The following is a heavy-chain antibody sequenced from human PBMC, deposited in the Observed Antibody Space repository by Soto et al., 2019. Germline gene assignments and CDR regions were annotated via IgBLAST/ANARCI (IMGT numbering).Heavy chain of an antibody. CDR3: ARDATGSYSYFDY. Sequence: PGGSLRLSCAASGFTFSSYAMSWVRQAPGKGLEWVSYISSSSKYTNYADSVKGRFTISRDNAKNSLYLQMNSLRAEDTAVYYCARDATGSYSYFDYWGQGTLVTVSS. CDR2: ISSSSKYT. D-gene: IGHD1-26*01. V-gene: IGHV3-11*05. CDR1: GFTFSSYA. J-gene: IGHJ4*02.